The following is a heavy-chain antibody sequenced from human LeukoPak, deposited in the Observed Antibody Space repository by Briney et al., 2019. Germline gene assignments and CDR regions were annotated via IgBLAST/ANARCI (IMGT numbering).Heavy chain of an antibody. Sequence: PSETLSLTCTVSGRSISNYYCTWVRQSAGKGLEWIGRIYASGDTYYSPSLQSRVTMSVDTSKNQFSLRLSSVTAADTAVYYCARDAYYYDTSGYYILDYWGQGTLVTVSS. CDR3: ARDAYYYDTSGYYILDY. D-gene: IGHD3-22*01. J-gene: IGHJ4*02. CDR1: GRSISNYY. CDR2: IYASGDT. V-gene: IGHV4-4*07.